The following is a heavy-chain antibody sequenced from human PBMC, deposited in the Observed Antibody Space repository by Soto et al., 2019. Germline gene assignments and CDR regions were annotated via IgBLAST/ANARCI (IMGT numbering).Heavy chain of an antibody. CDR3: ARRERAAGTDWWFDP. CDR1: GGSISSSSFH. V-gene: IGHV4-39*01. Sequence: QLQLQESGPGLVKPSETLSLTCTVSGGSISSSSFHWGWIRQPPGKGLEWIGSIYYSGSTYYSPSLKSRVALAVDPSTTPFSLALSSVTAADTAVYYCARRERAAGTDWWFDPWGQGTLVTVSS. CDR2: IYYSGST. D-gene: IGHD6-13*01. J-gene: IGHJ5*02.